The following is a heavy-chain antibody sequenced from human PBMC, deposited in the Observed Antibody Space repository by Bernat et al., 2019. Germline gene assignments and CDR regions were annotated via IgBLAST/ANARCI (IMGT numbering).Heavy chain of an antibody. V-gene: IGHV3-73*01. CDR2: IRTKPNNYAT. J-gene: IGHJ4*02. Sequence: EVQLVESGGGLVQPGESLKLSCAASGFTFSASAMHWVRQASGKGLEWIARIRTKPNNYATEYSASVKGRFSISRDDSKNTAYLQMNSLKTEDSAIYYCTAGYCSCGSCYIPYWGQGALITVSS. D-gene: IGHD2-15*01. CDR3: TAGYCSCGSCYIPY. CDR1: GFTFSASA.